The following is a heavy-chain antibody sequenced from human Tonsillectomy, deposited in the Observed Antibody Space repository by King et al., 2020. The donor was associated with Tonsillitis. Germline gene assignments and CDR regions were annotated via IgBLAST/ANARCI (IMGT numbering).Heavy chain of an antibody. CDR1: RFTFSSYG. CDR2: IWYDGSKK. V-gene: IGHV3-33*08. J-gene: IGHJ4*02. Sequence: VQLVESGGGGVQPGRSLSLSCATSRFTFSSYGMHWVRQAPGKGLEWVAVIWYDGSKKYYADSVKGRFTISRDNSKNTLFLQMNSLRAEDTAVYYCARSMVRGDYFDYWGQGTLVTVSS. CDR3: ARSMVRGDYFDY. D-gene: IGHD3-10*01.